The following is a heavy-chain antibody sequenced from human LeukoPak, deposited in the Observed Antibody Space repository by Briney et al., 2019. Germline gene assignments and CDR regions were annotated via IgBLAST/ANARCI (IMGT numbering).Heavy chain of an antibody. J-gene: IGHJ3*02. CDR3: AKGRLVGATRGAFDI. D-gene: IGHD1-26*01. V-gene: IGHV3-23*01. Sequence: GGSLRLSCAASGFTFSSYAMYWVRQAPGKGLEWVSTIRGSGGTTYYADSVKGRFTISRDNSKNTLYLQMNSLRAEDTAVYYCAKGRLVGATRGAFDIWGQGTMVTVSS. CDR2: IRGSGGTT. CDR1: GFTFSSYA.